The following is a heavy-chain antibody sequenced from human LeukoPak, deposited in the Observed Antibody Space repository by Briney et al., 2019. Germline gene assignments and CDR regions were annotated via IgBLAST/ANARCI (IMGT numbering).Heavy chain of an antibody. J-gene: IGHJ4*02. CDR1: GFTFSSYG. D-gene: IGHD2-15*01. CDR3: ASIVVVVAAADY. V-gene: IGHV3-30*02. Sequence: PGGSLRLSCAASGFTFSSYGMHWVRQAPGKGLEWVAFIRYDGSNKYYADSVKGRFTISRDNSKNTLYLQMNSLRAEDTAVYYWASIVVVVAAADYGGQGPRVPVS. CDR2: IRYDGSNK.